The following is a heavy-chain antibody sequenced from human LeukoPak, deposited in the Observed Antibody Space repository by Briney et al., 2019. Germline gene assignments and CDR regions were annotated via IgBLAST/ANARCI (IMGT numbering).Heavy chain of an antibody. V-gene: IGHV3-23*01. D-gene: IGHD3-10*01. Sequence: GGSLRLSCAASRFNFGGFAMAWVRQTPGRGLEWVSGILASGTTYYADSVKGRLTISRDNSNNILFLQMNSLRVDDTAVYFCAKDLNFGDGRWEFDPWGPGTLVTV. CDR2: ILASGTT. CDR1: RFNFGGFA. CDR3: AKDLNFGDGRWEFDP. J-gene: IGHJ5*02.